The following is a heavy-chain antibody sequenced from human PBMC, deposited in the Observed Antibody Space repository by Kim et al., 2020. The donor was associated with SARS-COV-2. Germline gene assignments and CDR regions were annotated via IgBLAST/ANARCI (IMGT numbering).Heavy chain of an antibody. J-gene: IGHJ6*02. Sequence: SETLSLTCAVSGGSISSSNWWSWVRQPPGKGLEWIGEIYHSGSTNYNPSLKSRVTISVDKSKNQFSLKLSSVTAADTAVYYCARDPAARPVYYYYGMDVWGQGTTVTVSS. CDR2: IYHSGST. CDR1: GGSISSSNW. D-gene: IGHD6-6*01. V-gene: IGHV4-4*02. CDR3: ARDPAARPVYYYYGMDV.